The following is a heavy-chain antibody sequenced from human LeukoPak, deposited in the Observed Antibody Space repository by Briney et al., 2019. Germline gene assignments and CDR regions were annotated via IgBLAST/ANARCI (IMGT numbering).Heavy chain of an antibody. CDR3: AREQANDFWNGYHFDS. CDR2: ISAYNGNT. Sequence: ASVKVSCKASGYTFTSYGISWVRQAPGQGLERMGWISAYNGNTNYAQKLQGRVTMTTDTSTSTAYMELRSLRSDDTAVYYCAREQANDFWNGYHFDSWGQGTLVTVSS. D-gene: IGHD3-3*01. J-gene: IGHJ4*02. CDR1: GYTFTSYG. V-gene: IGHV1-18*01.